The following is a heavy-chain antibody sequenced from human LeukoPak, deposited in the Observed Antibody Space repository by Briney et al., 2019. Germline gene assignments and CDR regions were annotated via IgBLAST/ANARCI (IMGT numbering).Heavy chain of an antibody. CDR2: ISSGGGGNR. Sequence: GGSLRLSCATSGFTFSTYAMTWVRQAPGKGLEWVATISSGGGGNRYYADSVEGRFTISRDNSKSTLYLQMNSLRAEDMAVYYCAKTGPGSGWTRYYVENWGQGTLVTVSS. J-gene: IGHJ4*02. V-gene: IGHV3-23*01. D-gene: IGHD6-19*01. CDR3: AKTGPGSGWTRYYVEN. CDR1: GFTFSTYA.